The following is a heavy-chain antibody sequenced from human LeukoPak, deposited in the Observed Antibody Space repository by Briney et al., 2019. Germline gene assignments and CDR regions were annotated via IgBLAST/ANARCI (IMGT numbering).Heavy chain of an antibody. V-gene: IGHV5-51*01. CDR3: ARQRSYYVDY. Sequence: GESLKISCKGSGYSFTSYWIGWVRQMPGKGLEWMGIIYPGDSETRYSPSFQGQVTISVDKSISTAYLQWSSLKASDTAMYYCARQRSYYVDYWGQGTLVTDSS. CDR1: GYSFTSYW. CDR2: IYPGDSET. J-gene: IGHJ4*02. D-gene: IGHD3-10*01.